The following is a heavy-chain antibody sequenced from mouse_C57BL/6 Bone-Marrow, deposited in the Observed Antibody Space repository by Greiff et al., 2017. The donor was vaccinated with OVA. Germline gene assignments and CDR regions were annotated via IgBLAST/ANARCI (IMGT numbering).Heavy chain of an antibody. CDR1: GFTFSSYG. Sequence: EVQRVESGGDLVKPGGSLKLSCAASGFTFSSYGMSWVRQTPDKRLEWVATISSGGSYTYYPDSVKGRFTISRDNAKNTLYLQMSSLKSEDTAMYYCARTKLPYAMDYWGQGTSVTVSS. CDR3: ARTKLPYAMDY. J-gene: IGHJ4*01. V-gene: IGHV5-6*01. CDR2: ISSGGSYT.